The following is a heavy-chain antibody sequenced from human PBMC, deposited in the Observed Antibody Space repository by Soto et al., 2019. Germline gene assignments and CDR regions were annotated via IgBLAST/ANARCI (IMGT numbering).Heavy chain of an antibody. CDR2: IYYSGST. D-gene: IGHD5-18*01. V-gene: IGHV4-31*03. CDR1: GGSISSGGYY. CDR3: ASGVLIDGYSPVY. J-gene: IGHJ4*02. Sequence: SETLSLTCTVSGGSISSGGYYWSWIRQHPGKGLEWIGYIYYSGSTYYNPSLKSRVTISVDTSKNQFSLKLSSVTAADTAVYYCASGVLIDGYSPVYWGQGTLVTVSS.